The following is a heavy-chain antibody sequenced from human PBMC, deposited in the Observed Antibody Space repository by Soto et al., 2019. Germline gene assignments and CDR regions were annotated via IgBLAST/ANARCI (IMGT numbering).Heavy chain of an antibody. D-gene: IGHD6-6*01. Sequence: ESLKISCKGSGYSFTSYWIGWVRQMPGKGLEWKGIIYPGDSDTRYSPSFQGQVTISADKSISTAYLQWSSLKASDTAMYYCATTGRALRYSSSYTLPHYYCGMDVWGQGTTVTVSS. CDR1: GYSFTSYW. CDR2: IYPGDSDT. J-gene: IGHJ6*02. V-gene: IGHV5-51*01. CDR3: ATTGRALRYSSSYTLPHYYCGMDV.